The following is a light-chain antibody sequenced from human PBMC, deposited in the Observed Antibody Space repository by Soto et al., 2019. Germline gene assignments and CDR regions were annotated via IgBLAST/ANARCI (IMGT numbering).Light chain of an antibody. CDR1: ESVNNNY. CDR2: GAS. V-gene: IGKV3-20*01. Sequence: EIVLTQSPGTLSLSPGERATLPCRAGESVNNNYLAWYQQKPGQAPRLLIYGASSRATGIPDRFSGSGSGTAFNLTISRLKSEDFAVYYCQVYGRSALKWTLGPGTKVDIK. CDR3: QVYGRSALKWT. J-gene: IGKJ1*01.